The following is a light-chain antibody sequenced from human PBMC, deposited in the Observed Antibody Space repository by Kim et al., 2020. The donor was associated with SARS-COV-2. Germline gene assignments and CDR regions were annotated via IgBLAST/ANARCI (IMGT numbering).Light chain of an antibody. CDR3: GTWDSSLSGVV. CDR2: DNN. V-gene: IGLV1-51*01. Sequence: QSVLTQPPSVSATPGQKVIISCSGSDSNIGNNAVSWFQQFPGTAPKLLIYDNNRRPSGTPDRFSGSKSATSATLDITELQPGDEADYPCGTWDSSLSGVVFGGGTKVTVL. CDR1: DSNIGNNA. J-gene: IGLJ2*01.